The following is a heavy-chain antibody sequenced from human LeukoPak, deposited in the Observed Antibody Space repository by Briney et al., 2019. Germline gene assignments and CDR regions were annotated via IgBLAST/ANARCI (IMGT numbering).Heavy chain of an antibody. V-gene: IGHV4-34*01. J-gene: IGHJ6*02. CDR3: ARWEFRYYYGMDV. D-gene: IGHD1-26*01. CDR1: GGSFSGYY. Sequence: PSETLSLTCAVYGGSFSGYYWSWIRQPPGKGLEWIGEINHSGSTNYNPSLKSRVTISVDTSKNQFSLKLSSVTAADTAVYYCARWEFRYYYGMDVWGQGTTVTVSS. CDR2: INHSGST.